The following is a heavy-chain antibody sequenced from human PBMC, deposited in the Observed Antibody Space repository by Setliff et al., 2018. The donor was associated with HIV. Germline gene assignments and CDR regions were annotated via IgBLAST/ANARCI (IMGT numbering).Heavy chain of an antibody. CDR3: ARDRTAGYNYDYGY. D-gene: IGHD3-16*01. J-gene: IGHJ4*02. CDR2: VNPSGGSI. V-gene: IGHV1-46*01. Sequence: ASVKVSCKAFGYTFTSYCIHWVRQAPGQGLEWLGMVNPSGGSIAYAQRVQGRVTMTRDTSTNTVYMDLSGLRSDDTAVYYCARDRTAGYNYDYGYWGQGTLVTVSS. CDR1: GYTFTSYC.